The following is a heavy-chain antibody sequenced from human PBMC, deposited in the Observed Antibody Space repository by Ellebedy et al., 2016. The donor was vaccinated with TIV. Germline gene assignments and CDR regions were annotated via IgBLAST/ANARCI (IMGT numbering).Heavy chain of an antibody. D-gene: IGHD3-22*01. CDR2: ISAYNGNT. J-gene: IGHJ6*02. CDR1: GYTFTGYY. V-gene: IGHV1-18*04. Sequence: ASVKVSCKASGYTFTGYYMHWVRQAPGQGLEWMGWISAYNGNTNYAQKLQGRVTVTTDTSTTTAYMDLRGLRSDDTAVYYCAREAAYSSGHYYYGMDVWGQGTTVTVSS. CDR3: AREAAYSSGHYYYGMDV.